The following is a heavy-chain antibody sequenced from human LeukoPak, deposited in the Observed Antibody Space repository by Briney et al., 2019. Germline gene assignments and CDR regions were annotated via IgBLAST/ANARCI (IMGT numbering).Heavy chain of an antibody. D-gene: IGHD3-3*01. J-gene: IGHJ4*02. CDR2: IYPGDSDT. CDR1: GYSFTRNW. CDR3: AKRNGAYYDVDH. V-gene: IGHV5-51*01. Sequence: PREPLQISCKTSGYSFTRNWITWVRQLPGKGLEWMGIIYPGDSDTEYSPSFEGQVTMSADNSISTAYLQWSSLKASDTAIYYCAKRNGAYYDVDHWGQGTLVTVSS.